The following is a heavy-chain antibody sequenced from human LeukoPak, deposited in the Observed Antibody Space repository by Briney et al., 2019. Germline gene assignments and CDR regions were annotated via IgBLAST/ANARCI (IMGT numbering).Heavy chain of an antibody. CDR1: GFTFSSYA. J-gene: IGHJ4*02. CDR2: ISYDGDDGSNI. D-gene: IGHD3-16*01. CDR3: VGTIAYRGSEH. V-gene: IGHV3-30-3*01. Sequence: GGSLRLSCAASGFTFSSYAMRWVRQAPGKGLEWVAVISYDGDDGSNIYYADSVKGRFTISRDNSKSTLYLQMSNLRAEDTAVYYCVGTIAYRGSEHWGQGALVTVSS.